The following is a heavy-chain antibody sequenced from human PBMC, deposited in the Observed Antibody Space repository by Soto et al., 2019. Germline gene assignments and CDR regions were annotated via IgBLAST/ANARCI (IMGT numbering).Heavy chain of an antibody. CDR1: GYTFTGYY. CDR2: INPNSGGT. V-gene: IGHV1-2*04. CDR3: TRHAGTYYYYGMDV. J-gene: IGHJ6*02. Sequence: GASVKVSCKASGYTFTGYYMHWVRQAPGQGLEWMGWINPNSGGTNYAQKFQGWVTMTRDTSISTACMELSRLRSDDTAVYYCTRHAGTYYYYGMDVWGQGTTVTVSS. D-gene: IGHD3-10*01.